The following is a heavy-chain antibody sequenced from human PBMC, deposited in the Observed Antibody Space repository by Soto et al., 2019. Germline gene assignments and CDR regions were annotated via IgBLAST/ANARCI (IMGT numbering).Heavy chain of an antibody. V-gene: IGHV3-53*01. CDR3: ARDKRVAGIFEGMDV. Sequence: GGSLRLSCAASGFTVSSNYMSWVRQAPGKGLEWVSVIYSGGSTYYADSVKGRFTISRDNSKNTLYLQMNSLRAEDTAVYYCARDKRVAGIFEGMDVGGQGTTVTVSS. J-gene: IGHJ6*02. D-gene: IGHD6-19*01. CDR1: GFTVSSNY. CDR2: IYSGGST.